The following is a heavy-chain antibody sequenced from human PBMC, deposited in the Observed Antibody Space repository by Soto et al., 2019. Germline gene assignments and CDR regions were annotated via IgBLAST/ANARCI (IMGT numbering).Heavy chain of an antibody. Sequence: EVQLVESGGDLVQPGGSLRLSCEASGFTFSSNWMHWVRQAPGKGLVWVSRMNPDGSSRGYADSVKGRFTISTDNAKNTLFLQMNSLRAEDTAVYYCARGGNAGSGQYYLDDYWDQGTLVTVSS. J-gene: IGHJ4*02. CDR1: GFTFSSNW. V-gene: IGHV3-74*01. D-gene: IGHD3-10*01. CDR2: MNPDGSSR. CDR3: ARGGNAGSGQYYLDDY.